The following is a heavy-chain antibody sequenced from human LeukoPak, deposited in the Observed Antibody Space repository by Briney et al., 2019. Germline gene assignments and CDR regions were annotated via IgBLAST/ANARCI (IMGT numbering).Heavy chain of an antibody. D-gene: IGHD3-3*01. Sequence: SETLSLTCTVSGGSISSCNWSWIRHPPGKRLEWIGYIYYSGSTNYNPSLKSRVTISVDTSKNQFSLKLSSVTAADTAVYYCARDPGFLEWLGAFDIWGQGTMVTVSS. CDR2: IYYSGST. CDR3: ARDPGFLEWLGAFDI. V-gene: IGHV4-59*01. J-gene: IGHJ3*02. CDR1: GGSISSCN.